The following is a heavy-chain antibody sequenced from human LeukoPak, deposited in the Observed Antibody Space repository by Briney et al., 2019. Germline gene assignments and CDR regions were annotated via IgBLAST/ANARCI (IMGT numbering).Heavy chain of an antibody. Sequence: SQTLSLTCTVSGGSISSGSYYWSGIRQPAGKGLEWIGRIYTSGSTNYNPSLKSRVTMSVDTSKNQFSLKLSSVTAADTAVYYCARGNRSLYYYGMDVWGQGTTVTVSS. V-gene: IGHV4-61*02. J-gene: IGHJ6*02. CDR1: GGSISSGSYY. CDR3: ARGNRSLYYYGMDV. CDR2: IYTSGST. D-gene: IGHD3-16*02.